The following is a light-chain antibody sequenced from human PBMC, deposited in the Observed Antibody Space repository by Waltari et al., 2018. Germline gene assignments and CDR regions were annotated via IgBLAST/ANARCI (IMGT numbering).Light chain of an antibody. CDR3: QQYNSYLYS. Sequence: DIQMTQSPSTLSASVGERVTITCRASQSISSWLAWYQQKPGKAPKLLIYKASSLESGVPSRFSGSGSGTEFTLTISSLQPDDFATYDCQQYNSYLYSFGQGTKLDIK. CDR1: QSISSW. J-gene: IGKJ2*03. V-gene: IGKV1-5*03. CDR2: KAS.